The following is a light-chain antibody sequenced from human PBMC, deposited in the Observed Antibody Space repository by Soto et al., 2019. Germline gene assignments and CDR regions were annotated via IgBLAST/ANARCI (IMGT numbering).Light chain of an antibody. Sequence: QSVLSQPPSVSGAPGQRVTSSGTGSSSNIGAGYDVHWYQQLPGTAPKLLIYGNSNRPSGVPDRFSGSKSGTSASLAITGLQAEDEADYYCQSYDSSLSALVFGGGTKVTVL. V-gene: IGLV1-40*01. CDR1: SSNIGAGYD. J-gene: IGLJ2*01. CDR3: QSYDSSLSALV. CDR2: GNS.